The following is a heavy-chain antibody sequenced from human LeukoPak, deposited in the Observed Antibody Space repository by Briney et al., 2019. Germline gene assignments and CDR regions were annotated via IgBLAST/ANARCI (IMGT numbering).Heavy chain of an antibody. V-gene: IGHV3-7*03. J-gene: IGHJ4*02. Sequence: PGGSLRLSCVASGFTFSSYWMNWVRQAPGKGLEWVALMKPDGRDKYYVESVKGRFSISRDNAKNSLYLQMNSLRAEDTALYHCARGWELFDYWGQGTLVTVSS. CDR3: ARGWELFDY. CDR1: GFTFSSYW. CDR2: MKPDGRDK. D-gene: IGHD1-26*01.